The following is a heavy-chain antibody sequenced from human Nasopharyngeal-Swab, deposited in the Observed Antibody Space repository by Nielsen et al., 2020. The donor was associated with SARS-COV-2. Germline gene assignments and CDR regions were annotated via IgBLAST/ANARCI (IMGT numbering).Heavy chain of an antibody. CDR1: GFRDYS. D-gene: IGHD2-15*01. J-gene: IGHJ6*02. CDR3: ARGYCSSGSCYAKHYGMDV. Sequence: GESLKISCVDSGFRDYSMNWVRQAPGQGLAWVSSISSSSTDIYYADSVKGRFTISRDNAKNSLYLQMNNLRAEDTAVYYCARGYCSSGSCYAKHYGMDVWGQGTTVTVSS. V-gene: IGHV3-21*01. CDR2: ISSSSTDI.